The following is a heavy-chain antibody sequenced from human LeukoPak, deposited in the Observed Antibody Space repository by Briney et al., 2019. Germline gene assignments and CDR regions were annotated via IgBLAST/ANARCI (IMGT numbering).Heavy chain of an antibody. CDR2: ISSSGSTI. Sequence: VQPGGSLRLSCAASGFTFSSYEMNWVRQAPGKGLEWVSYISSSGSTIYYADSVKGRFTISRDNAKDSPYLQMNSLRAEDTAVYYCARGHDIVATISHFDYWGQGTLVTVSS. J-gene: IGHJ4*02. V-gene: IGHV3-48*03. D-gene: IGHD5-12*01. CDR3: ARGHDIVATISHFDY. CDR1: GFTFSSYE.